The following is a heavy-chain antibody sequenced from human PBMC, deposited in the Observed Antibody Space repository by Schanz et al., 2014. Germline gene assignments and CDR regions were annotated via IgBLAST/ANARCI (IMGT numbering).Heavy chain of an antibody. CDR2: ISYDGSHK. CDR1: GFTFSNFA. V-gene: IGHV3-30*04. D-gene: IGHD1-26*01. Sequence: QVQLVESGGGVVQPGRSLRLSCAASGFTFSNFAIHWVRQAPGKGLEWVAVISYDGSHKDYADSVKGRFTISRDNSKNTLYLQMNSLRAEDTAVYYCARGGATRFDYWGQGTLVTVSS. J-gene: IGHJ4*02. CDR3: ARGGATRFDY.